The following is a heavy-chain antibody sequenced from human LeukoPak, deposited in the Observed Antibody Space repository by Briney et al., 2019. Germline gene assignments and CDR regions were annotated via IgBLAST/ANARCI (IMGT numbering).Heavy chain of an antibody. V-gene: IGHV3-23*01. CDR3: AKDGGYGSGSYYRDY. J-gene: IGHJ4*02. D-gene: IGHD3-10*01. Sequence: GGSLRLSRAASESTFSTYAMSWVRQAPGKGLEWVSAISGGGGGAYADSVKGRFTISRDNSKSTLYLQMNSLRAEDTAIYYCAKDGGYGSGSYYRDYWGQGTLVTVSS. CDR1: ESTFSTYA. CDR2: ISGGGGGA.